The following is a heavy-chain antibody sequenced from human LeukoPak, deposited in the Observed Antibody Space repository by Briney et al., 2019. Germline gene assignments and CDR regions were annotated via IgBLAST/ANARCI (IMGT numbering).Heavy chain of an antibody. CDR2: INHNGNVN. CDR3: AKDLGDSSGYNPFDY. Sequence: GGSLRLSCAASGFTFSSYWMNWARQAPGKGLEWVASINHNGNVNYYVDSVKGRFTISRDNSKSTLYLQMNSLRAEDTAIYYCAKDLGDSSGYNPFDYWGQGTLVTVSS. J-gene: IGHJ4*02. V-gene: IGHV3-7*03. CDR1: GFTFSSYW. D-gene: IGHD3-22*01.